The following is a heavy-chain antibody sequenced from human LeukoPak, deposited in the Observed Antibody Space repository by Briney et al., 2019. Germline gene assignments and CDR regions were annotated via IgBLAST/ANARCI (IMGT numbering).Heavy chain of an antibody. D-gene: IGHD3-9*01. CDR2: IRYDGSNK. Sequence: GGSLRLSCAASGFTFSSYGMHGVRQAPGKGREGVAFIRYDGSNKYYADSVKGRFTISRDKTKKTLYMQMNRLRGEDTAVFYCASPYYDILTGYPYYFDYWGQGTLVTVSS. CDR1: GFTFSSYG. CDR3: ASPYYDILTGYPYYFDY. J-gene: IGHJ4*02. V-gene: IGHV3-30*02.